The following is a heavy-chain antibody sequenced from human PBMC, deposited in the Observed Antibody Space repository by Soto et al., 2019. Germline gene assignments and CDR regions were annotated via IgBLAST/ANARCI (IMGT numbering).Heavy chain of an antibody. D-gene: IGHD3-9*01. V-gene: IGHV1-2*02. CDR1: GYTFTGYY. J-gene: IGHJ5*02. CDR3: ARAWDYDILTGYLNWFDP. CDR2: INPNSGGT. Sequence: ASVKVTCKASGYTFTGYYMHWVRQAPGQGLEWMGWINPNSGGTNYAQKFQGRVTMTRDTSISTAYMELSRLRSDDTAVYYCARAWDYDILTGYLNWFDPWVQGTLVTVSS.